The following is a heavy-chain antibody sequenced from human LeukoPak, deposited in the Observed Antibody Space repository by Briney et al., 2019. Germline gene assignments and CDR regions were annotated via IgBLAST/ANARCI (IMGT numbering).Heavy chain of an antibody. CDR3: ARYSGTYYVY. D-gene: IGHD1-26*01. Sequence: SETLSLTCTVSGGSISNYYWSWIRQSPGKGLEWIGYIYYSGSTKYNASLKSRVIISVDTSKNQFSLNLSSVTAADTAVYYCARYSGTYYVYWGQGTLVTVSS. CDR2: IYYSGST. V-gene: IGHV4-59*01. J-gene: IGHJ4*02. CDR1: GGSISNYY.